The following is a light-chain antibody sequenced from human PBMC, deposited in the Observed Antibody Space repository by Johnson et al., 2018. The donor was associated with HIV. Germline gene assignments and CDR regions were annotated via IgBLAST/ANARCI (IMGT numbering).Light chain of an antibody. CDR1: SSNIGNNY. V-gene: IGLV1-51*01. Sequence: QSISTQPPSVSAAPGQKVTISCSGSSSNIGNNYVSWYQQLPGTAPKLLIYDNNKRPSGIPDRFSGSKSGTSATLGITGLQTGDEADYYCGTWDSSLSALYVLGTGTKVTVL. CDR2: DNN. J-gene: IGLJ1*01. CDR3: GTWDSSLSALYV.